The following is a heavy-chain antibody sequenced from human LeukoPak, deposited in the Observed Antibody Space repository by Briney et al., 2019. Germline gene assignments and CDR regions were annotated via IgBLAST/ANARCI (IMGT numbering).Heavy chain of an antibody. CDR2: ISSSTFI. V-gene: IGHV3-21*01. D-gene: IGHD1-26*01. CDR3: ATRYSGSYL. J-gene: IGHJ5*02. CDR1: GCSFSSCT. Sequence: GGSLRLSCVASGCSFSSCTMNWGRQAPRQWLEWVSSISSSTFIYYEDSVKGRFTISRDNAKNSLYLQMNSLRAEDTAVYYCATRYSGSYLWGQGTLVTVSS.